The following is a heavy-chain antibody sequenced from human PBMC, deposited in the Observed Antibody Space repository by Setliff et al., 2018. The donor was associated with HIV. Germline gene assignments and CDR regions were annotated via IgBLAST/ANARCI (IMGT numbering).Heavy chain of an antibody. D-gene: IGHD4-17*01. V-gene: IGHV4-59*01. CDR1: HGSISPFY. CDR3: ARDRPPSTVDMLGAFDR. Sequence: SETLSLTCTVSHGSISPFYWSWMRQPPGKGLEWIGYIFYTGTTKYNPSLKSRVSMSVDMSKNQLSLKLKSVTAADTAAYYCARDRPPSTVDMLGAFDRWGQGTKVTVSS. J-gene: IGHJ3*02. CDR2: IFYTGTT.